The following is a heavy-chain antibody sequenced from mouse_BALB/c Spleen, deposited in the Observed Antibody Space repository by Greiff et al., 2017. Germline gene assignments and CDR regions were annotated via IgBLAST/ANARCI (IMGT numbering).Heavy chain of an antibody. CDR1: GDSITSGY. Sequence: VQLKESGPSLVKPSQTLSLTCSVTGDSITSGYWNWIRKFPGNKLEYMGYISYSGSTYYNPSLKSRISITRDTSKNQYYLQLNSVTTEDTATYYCARYLTTATGFAYWGQGTLVTVSA. J-gene: IGHJ3*01. CDR3: ARYLTTATGFAY. V-gene: IGHV3-8*02. CDR2: ISYSGST. D-gene: IGHD1-2*01.